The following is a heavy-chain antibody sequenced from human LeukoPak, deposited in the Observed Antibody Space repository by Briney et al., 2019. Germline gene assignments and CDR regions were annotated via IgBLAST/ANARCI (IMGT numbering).Heavy chain of an antibody. J-gene: IGHJ4*02. CDR3: ARSAMSLGEFD. D-gene: IGHD3-16*01. V-gene: IGHV4-38-2*01. Sequence: PSETLSLTCAVSGYSLSSGYYWGWIRQPPGKGLEWIGSIYHSGSTYYNPSLKSRVTISVDTSKNQFSLKLSSVTAADTAVYYCARSAMSLGEFDWGQGTLVTVSS. CDR1: GYSLSSGYY. CDR2: IYHSGST.